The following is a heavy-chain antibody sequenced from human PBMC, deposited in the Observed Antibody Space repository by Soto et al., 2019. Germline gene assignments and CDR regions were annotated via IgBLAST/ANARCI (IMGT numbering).Heavy chain of an antibody. CDR1: GFTFSSYA. CDR3: ARDWTYPAMGYFDY. V-gene: IGHV3-30-3*01. J-gene: IGHJ4*02. CDR2: ISYDGSNK. Sequence: QVQLVESGGGVVQPGRSLRLSCAASGFTFSSYAMHWVRQAPGKGLEWVAVISYDGSNKYYADSVKGRFTISRDNSKNTLYLQMNGLRAEDTAVYYCARDWTYPAMGYFDYWGQGTLVTVSS. D-gene: IGHD5-18*01.